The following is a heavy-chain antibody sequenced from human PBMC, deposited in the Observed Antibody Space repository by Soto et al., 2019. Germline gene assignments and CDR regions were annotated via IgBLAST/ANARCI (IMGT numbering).Heavy chain of an antibody. V-gene: IGHV3-23*01. D-gene: IGHD6-13*01. J-gene: IGHJ6*02. CDR1: GFTFSSYA. CDR2: ISGSGDST. CDR3: AKDRDGAAAGPTKFHGMDV. Sequence: EVQLLESGGGLVQPGGSLRLSCAASGFTFSSYAMSWVRQAPGKGLAWVSVISGSGDSTYYADSVRGRFTISRDNSKNTQYLQMNSLRAEYTAVYYCAKDRDGAAAGPTKFHGMDVWRQGTTVTVSS.